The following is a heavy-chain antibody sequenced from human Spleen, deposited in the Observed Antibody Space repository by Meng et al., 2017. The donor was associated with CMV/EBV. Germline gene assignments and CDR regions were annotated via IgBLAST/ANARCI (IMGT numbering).Heavy chain of an antibody. J-gene: IGHJ4*02. Sequence: ASGITCSSSAMHWVRQAPGNGLEWVAVIPYDGSNKYYADSVKGRFTISRDNSKNTLYLQLNSLRAEDTAVYYCTRDRAPIAAILDYWGQGTLVTVSS. CDR1: GITCSSSA. CDR3: TRDRAPIAAILDY. D-gene: IGHD2-15*01. CDR2: IPYDGSNK. V-gene: IGHV3-30*04.